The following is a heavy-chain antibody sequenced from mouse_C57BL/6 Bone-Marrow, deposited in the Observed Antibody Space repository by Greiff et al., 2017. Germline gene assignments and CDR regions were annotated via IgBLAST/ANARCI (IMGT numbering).Heavy chain of an antibody. CDR1: GYAFSSSW. Sequence: QVQLQQSGPELVKPGASVKISCKASGYAFSSSWMNWVNQRPGKGLEWIGRIYPGDGDTNYTGKFKGQATLTGDKSSSTAYMQISRLTSEKSAVYFCAKRRVYSNCEDWYIDVWGTGTTVTVSS. D-gene: IGHD2-5*01. CDR3: AKRRVYSNCEDWYIDV. J-gene: IGHJ1*03. V-gene: IGHV1-82*01. CDR2: IYPGDGDT.